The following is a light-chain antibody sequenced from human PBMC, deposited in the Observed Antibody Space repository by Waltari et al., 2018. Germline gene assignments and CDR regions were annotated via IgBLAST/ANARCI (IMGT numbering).Light chain of an antibody. Sequence: QSALTQPASLSGSPGQSITISCAGTKNDIGTYNFVSWFQQFPGQAPKLIVSEATKRPSGVSYRFSGSKSGNTASLTISGLQAEDEADYYCCSYAGGSRVIFGGGTKSTVL. CDR1: KNDIGTYNF. CDR3: CSYAGGSRVI. CDR2: EAT. V-gene: IGLV2-23*01. J-gene: IGLJ2*01.